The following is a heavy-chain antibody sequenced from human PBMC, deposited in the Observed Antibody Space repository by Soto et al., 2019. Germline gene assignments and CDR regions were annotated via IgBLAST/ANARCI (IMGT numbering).Heavy chain of an antibody. J-gene: IGHJ4*02. V-gene: IGHV4-59*01. D-gene: IGHD2-15*01. CDR2: IYSSGST. CDR3: ARRGFCSGGSCYSHFDY. CDR1: SGSISTYY. Sequence: QVQLQESGPGLVKPSETLSLSCTVSSGSISTYYWSWVRQSPGKGLEWIGYIYSSGSTNYNPSLKSRVTISLDTSKNQFSLKLSSVTAADTAVYYCARRGFCSGGSCYSHFDYWGQGSLVTVSS.